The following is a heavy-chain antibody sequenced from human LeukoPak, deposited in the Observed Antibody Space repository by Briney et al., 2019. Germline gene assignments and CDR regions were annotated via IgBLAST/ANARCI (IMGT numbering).Heavy chain of an antibody. CDR1: GFTFDDYG. Sequence: GGXLRLSCAASGFTFDDYGMSWVRQAPGKGLEGVSGINWNGGSKVYADAVKGRFNISRDNAKNSLYLEMNSLRAEDTALYYCARANGYSSSYGYWGQGTLVTVSS. CDR2: INWNGGSK. D-gene: IGHD6-6*01. J-gene: IGHJ4*02. CDR3: ARANGYSSSYGY. V-gene: IGHV3-20*04.